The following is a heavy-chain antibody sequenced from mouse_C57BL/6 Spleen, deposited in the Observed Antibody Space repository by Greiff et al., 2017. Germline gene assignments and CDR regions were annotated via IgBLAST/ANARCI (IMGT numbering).Heavy chain of an antibody. CDR1: GYAFTNYL. J-gene: IGHJ1*03. D-gene: IGHD1-1*01. V-gene: IGHV1-54*01. Sequence: VQLQQSGAELVRPGTSVKVSCKASGYAFTNYLIEWVKQRPGQGLEWIGVINPGSGGTNYNEKFKGKATLTADKSSSTAYMQLSSLTSEDSAVYFCARSPGSSWGYFDVWGTGTTVTVSS. CDR2: INPGSGGT. CDR3: ARSPGSSWGYFDV.